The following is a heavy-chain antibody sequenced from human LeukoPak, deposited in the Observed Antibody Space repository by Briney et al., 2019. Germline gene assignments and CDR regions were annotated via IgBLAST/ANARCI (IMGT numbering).Heavy chain of an antibody. D-gene: IGHD5-18*01. CDR1: GFTFSRHS. CDR2: ISSSSSYI. CDR3: ARDGLVDTAMDYYYYYYMDV. V-gene: IGHV3-21*01. Sequence: GGSLRLSCAASGFTFSRHSINWVRQAPGKGLEWVSSISSSSSYIYYADSVKGRFTISRDNSKDTLYLQMNSLRAEDTAVYYCARDGLVDTAMDYYYYYYMDVWGKGTTVTISS. J-gene: IGHJ6*03.